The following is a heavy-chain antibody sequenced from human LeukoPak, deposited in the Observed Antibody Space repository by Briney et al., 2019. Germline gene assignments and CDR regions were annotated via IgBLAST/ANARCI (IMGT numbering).Heavy chain of an antibody. D-gene: IGHD6-13*01. CDR2: ISSSGSTI. J-gene: IGHJ6*03. V-gene: IGHV3-11*01. CDR1: GFTFSDYY. Sequence: GGSLRLSCAASGFTFSDYYMSWIRQAPGKGLEWVSYISSSGSTIYYADSVKGRFTISRDNAKNSLYLQMNSLRAEDTAVYYCAREAQQLNYYYCYYMDVWGKGTTVTVSS. CDR3: AREAQQLNYYYCYYMDV.